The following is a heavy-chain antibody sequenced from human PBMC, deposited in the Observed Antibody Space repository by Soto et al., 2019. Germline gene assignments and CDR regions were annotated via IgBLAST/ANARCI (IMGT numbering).Heavy chain of an antibody. CDR2: ISAYNGIT. D-gene: IGHD6-19*01. CDR3: VRDPRLVRTFGGMDV. Sequence: QVQLVQSGAEVKKPGASVKVSCKASGHTFTSYGIIWVRQAPGQGLEWMGWISAYNGITNYAQNLQGRVTMTTDTSTSTAYMELRSLRSDDTAVYYCVRDPRLVRTFGGMDVWGQGTTVTVSS. J-gene: IGHJ6*02. V-gene: IGHV1-18*01. CDR1: GHTFTSYG.